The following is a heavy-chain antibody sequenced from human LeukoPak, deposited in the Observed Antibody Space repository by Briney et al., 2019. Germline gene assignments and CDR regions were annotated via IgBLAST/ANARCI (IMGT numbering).Heavy chain of an antibody. CDR2: ISGSGGST. V-gene: IGHV3-23*01. Sequence: PGGSLRLSCAASGFTFSSYAMSWVRQAPGKGLEWVSAISGSGGSTYYADSVKGRFTISRDNSKNTLYLQMSSLRAEDTAVYYCAKDRGHYYYYYYMDVWGKGTTVTVSS. CDR3: AKDRGHYYYYYYMDV. D-gene: IGHD1-26*01. CDR1: GFTFSSYA. J-gene: IGHJ6*03.